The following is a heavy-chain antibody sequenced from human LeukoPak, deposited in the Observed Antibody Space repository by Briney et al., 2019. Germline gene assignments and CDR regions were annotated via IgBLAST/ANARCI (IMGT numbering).Heavy chain of an antibody. CDR3: ASGTYGDYAVY. V-gene: IGHV1-18*01. Sequence: ASVKVSCKASGYTFTGYYTHWVRQAPGQGLEWMGRISAYNGNTNYAQKLQGRVTMTTDTSTSTAYMEVRSLRSDDTAVYYCASGTYGDYAVYWGQGTLVTVSS. CDR2: ISAYNGNT. J-gene: IGHJ4*02. D-gene: IGHD4-17*01. CDR1: GYTFTGYY.